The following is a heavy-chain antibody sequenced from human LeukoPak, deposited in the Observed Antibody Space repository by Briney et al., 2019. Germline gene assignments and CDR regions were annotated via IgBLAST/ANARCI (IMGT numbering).Heavy chain of an antibody. V-gene: IGHV1-69*04. J-gene: IGHJ4*02. CDR2: IIPILGIA. CDR3: ARGLGLSSSSGFDVY. Sequence: SVKVSCKASGYTFTDYYLHWVRQAPGQGLEWMGRIIPILGIANYAQKFQGRVTITADKSTSTAYMELSSLRSEDTAVYYCARGLGLSSSSGFDVYWGQGTLVTVSS. CDR1: GYTFTDYY. D-gene: IGHD6-6*01.